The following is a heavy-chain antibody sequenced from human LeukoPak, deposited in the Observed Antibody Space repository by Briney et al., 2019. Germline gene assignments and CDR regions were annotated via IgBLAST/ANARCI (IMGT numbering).Heavy chain of an antibody. J-gene: IGHJ6*03. V-gene: IGHV4-59*08. CDR3: VRHDYYYYYMDV. CDR1: GGSISSYY. Sequence: SETLSLTCTSSGGSISSYYWSWIRQPPGKRLEWIGYIYYSGSTNYNPSLKSRVTISVDTSKNQFSLKLSSVTAADTALYYCVRHDYYYYYMDVWGNGTTVTVSS. CDR2: IYYSGST.